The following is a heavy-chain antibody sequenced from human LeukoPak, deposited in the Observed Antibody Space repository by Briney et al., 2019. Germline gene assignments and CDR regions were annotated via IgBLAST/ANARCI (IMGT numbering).Heavy chain of an antibody. CDR3: ARGGYCSGGSCYSRYLFDY. CDR1: GFTFSSYA. V-gene: IGHV3-30-3*01. J-gene: IGHJ4*02. D-gene: IGHD2-15*01. Sequence: GGSLRLSCAASGFTFSSYAMHWVRQAPGKGLKWVAVISYDGSNKYYADSVKGRFTISRDNSKNTLYLQMNSLRAEDTAVYYCARGGYCSGGSCYSRYLFDYWGQGTLVTVSS. CDR2: ISYDGSNK.